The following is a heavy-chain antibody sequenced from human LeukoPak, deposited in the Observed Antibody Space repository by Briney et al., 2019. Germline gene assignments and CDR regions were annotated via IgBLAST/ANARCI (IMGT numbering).Heavy chain of an antibody. CDR2: INPNSGGT. CDR3: ARGITFGGVIVNWFDP. CDR1: GYTFTGYY. D-gene: IGHD3-16*02. V-gene: IGHV1-2*02. J-gene: IGHJ5*02. Sequence: ASVKVSCKASGYTFTGYYMHWVRQAPGQGLEWMGWINPNSGGTNYAQKFQGRVTMTRDTSISTAYMELSRLRSDDTAVYYCARGITFGGVIVNWFDPWGQGTLVTVSS.